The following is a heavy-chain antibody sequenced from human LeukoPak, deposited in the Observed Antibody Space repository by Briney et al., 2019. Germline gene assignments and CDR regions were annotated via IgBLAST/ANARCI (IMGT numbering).Heavy chain of an antibody. D-gene: IGHD3-22*01. J-gene: IGHJ4*02. CDR3: AKEKRDSTGWINFDY. V-gene: IGHV3-30*18. CDR1: GFTFSRVS. CDR2: ISRDGGTT. Sequence: GGSLRLSCETSGFTFSRVSMHWVRQVPGKGLEWVAPISRDGGTTYYADSVEGRFTISRDNSMNTLYLQMNSLRVEDTALYYCAKEKRDSTGWINFDYWGQGTLVAASS.